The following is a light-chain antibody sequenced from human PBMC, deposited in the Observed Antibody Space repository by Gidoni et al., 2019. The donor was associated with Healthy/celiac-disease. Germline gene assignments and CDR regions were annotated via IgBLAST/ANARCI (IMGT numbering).Light chain of an antibody. V-gene: IGKV3-20*01. Sequence: EIVLTQSPGTLSLSPGERATLSCRASQSISSSYLAWHQQRPGQAPRLLIYGTSSRATGIPDRFSGSGSGTDFTLTISRLEPEDFAVYYCQQYGASPLTFXGXTKVEIK. J-gene: IGKJ4*01. CDR2: GTS. CDR1: QSISSSY. CDR3: QQYGASPLT.